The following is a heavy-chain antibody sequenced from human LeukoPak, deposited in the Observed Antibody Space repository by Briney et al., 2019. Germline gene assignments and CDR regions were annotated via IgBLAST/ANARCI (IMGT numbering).Heavy chain of an antibody. CDR2: MNPNSGNT. CDR1: GYTFTSHD. D-gene: IGHD6-19*01. Sequence: ASVKVSCTASGYTFTSHDFNWVRQATGQGLEWMGWMNPNSGNTGYAQKFQGRVTMTRNTSKSTAYMELSSLRSDDTAVYYCARGPVAGTIDYWGQGTLVTVSS. CDR3: ARGPVAGTIDY. J-gene: IGHJ4*02. V-gene: IGHV1-8*01.